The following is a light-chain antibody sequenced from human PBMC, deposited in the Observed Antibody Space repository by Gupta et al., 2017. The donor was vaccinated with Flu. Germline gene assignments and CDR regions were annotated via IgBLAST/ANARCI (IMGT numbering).Light chain of an antibody. CDR1: NIGGKT. CDR3: QVWDSNSDHPGV. V-gene: IGLV3-21*02. CDR2: DDT. J-gene: IGLJ3*02. Sequence: SYVLTQPPSVSVAPGQTARITCGGNNIGGKTVHWFQQKPGQAPVLVVYDDTFRPSGIPERFSGSNSGNTATLTMSRVEAGDEADYYCQVWDSNSDHPGVFGGGIKLTVL.